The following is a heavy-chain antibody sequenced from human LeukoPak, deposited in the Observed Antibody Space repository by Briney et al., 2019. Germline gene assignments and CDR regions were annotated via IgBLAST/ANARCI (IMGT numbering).Heavy chain of an antibody. V-gene: IGHV3-23*01. D-gene: IGHD3-22*01. CDR1: GFTFSSYA. CDR3: AKDARKNYYDSSATNYFDY. Sequence: PGGSLRLSCAASGFTFSSYAMSWVRQAPGRGLEWVSAISDSGGSTYYADSVKGRFTISRDNSKNTLYLQMNSLRAEDTAVYYCAKDARKNYYDSSATNYFDYWGQGTLVTVSS. CDR2: ISDSGGST. J-gene: IGHJ4*02.